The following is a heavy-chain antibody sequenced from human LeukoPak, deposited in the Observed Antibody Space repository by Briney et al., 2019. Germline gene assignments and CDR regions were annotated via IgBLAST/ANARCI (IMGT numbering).Heavy chain of an antibody. J-gene: IGHJ6*02. Sequence: GGSLRLSCTASGFTFSSYAMHWVRQAPGKGLEWVAVISYDGSNKYYADSVKGRFTISRDNSKNTLYLQMNSLRAEDTAVYYCARRLRDYGMDVWGQGTTVTVSS. CDR2: ISYDGSNK. V-gene: IGHV3-30-3*01. CDR1: GFTFSSYA. CDR3: ARRLRDYGMDV.